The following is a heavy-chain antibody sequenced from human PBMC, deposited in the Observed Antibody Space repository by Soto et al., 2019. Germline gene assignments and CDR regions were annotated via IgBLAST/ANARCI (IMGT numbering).Heavy chain of an antibody. CDR2: IIPILGIA. V-gene: IGHV1-69*02. J-gene: IGHJ4*02. CDR1: GGTFSIYT. Sequence: PVKVSCKASGGTFSIYTISWVRQAPGQGLEWMGRIIPILGIANYAQKFQGRVTITADKSTSTAYMELSSLRSEDTAVYYCARGTSSAAGTLDYWGQGTLVTVSS. D-gene: IGHD6-13*01. CDR3: ARGTSSAAGTLDY.